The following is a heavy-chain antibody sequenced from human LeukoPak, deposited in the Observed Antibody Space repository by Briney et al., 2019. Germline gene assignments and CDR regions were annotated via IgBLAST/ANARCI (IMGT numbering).Heavy chain of an antibody. CDR3: ARGIDTAIVFDY. J-gene: IGHJ4*02. V-gene: IGHV4-34*01. CDR1: GGSFSGSY. Sequence: SETLSLACAVYGGSFSGSYCSSIRQPPGKGLGWIGEINHSGSTNYNPSRKSRVTISVNTCKNQFSLKLTAVTAADTAVFYCARGIDTAIVFDYWGQGNLVTVSS. D-gene: IGHD5-18*01. CDR2: INHSGST.